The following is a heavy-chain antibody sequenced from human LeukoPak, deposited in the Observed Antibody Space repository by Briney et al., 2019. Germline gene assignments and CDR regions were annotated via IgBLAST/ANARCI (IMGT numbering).Heavy chain of an antibody. CDR3: VRDDRDSSGGSAFDI. CDR2: ISAYNGNT. J-gene: IGHJ3*02. CDR1: GYTFTSYG. V-gene: IGHV1-18*01. Sequence: VASVKVSCKASGYTFTSYGISWVRQAPGQGLEWMGWISAYNGNTNYAQKLQGRVTMTTDTSTSTAYMELRSLRSDDTAVYYCVRDDRDSSGGSAFDIWGQGTMVTVSS. D-gene: IGHD6-19*01.